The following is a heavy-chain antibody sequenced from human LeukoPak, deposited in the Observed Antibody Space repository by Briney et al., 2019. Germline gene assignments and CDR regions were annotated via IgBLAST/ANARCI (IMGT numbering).Heavy chain of an antibody. V-gene: IGHV4-31*03. CDR3: AKDLSLTDFWSGYPLLDC. J-gene: IGHJ4*02. D-gene: IGHD3-3*01. Sequence: PSETLSLTCTVSGGSISSGGYYWSWIRQHPGKGLEWIGYIYYSGSTYYNPSLKSRVTISVDTSKNQFSLKLSSVTAADTAVYYCAKDLSLTDFWSGYPLLDCWGQGTLVTVSS. CDR1: GGSISSGGYY. CDR2: IYYSGST.